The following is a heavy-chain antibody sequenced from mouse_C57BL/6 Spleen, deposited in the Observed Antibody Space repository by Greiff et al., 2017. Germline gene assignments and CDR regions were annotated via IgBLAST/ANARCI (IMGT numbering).Heavy chain of an antibody. J-gene: IGHJ4*01. D-gene: IGHD2-5*01. CDR1: GFTFSDYG. CDR2: ISSGSSTI. V-gene: IGHV5-17*01. CDR3: ARRSNYEGGAMDY. Sequence: EVNVVESGGGLVKPGGSLKLSCAASGFTFSDYGMHWVRQAPEKGLEWVAYISSGSSTIYYADTVKGRFTISRDNAKNTLFLQMTSLRSEDTAMYYCARRSNYEGGAMDYWGQGTSVTVSS.